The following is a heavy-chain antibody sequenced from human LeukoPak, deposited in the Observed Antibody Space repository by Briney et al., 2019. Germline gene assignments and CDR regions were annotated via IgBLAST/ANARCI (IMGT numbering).Heavy chain of an antibody. D-gene: IGHD4-17*01. CDR2: ISPYNGNT. J-gene: IGHJ5*02. CDR1: GYNFISSG. V-gene: IGHV1-18*01. Sequence: ASVKVSCKASGYNFISSGVTWVRQAPGQGLEWMGWISPYNGNTNFAQKLQGRVTMTTDTPTSTAYMELRSLTSDDTAVYYCARDPGEDYGDYPWGQGTLVTVSS. CDR3: ARDPGEDYGDYP.